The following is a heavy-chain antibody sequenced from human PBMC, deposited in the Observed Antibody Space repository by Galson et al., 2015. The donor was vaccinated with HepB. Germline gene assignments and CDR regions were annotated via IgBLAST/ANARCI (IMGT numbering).Heavy chain of an antibody. V-gene: IGHV3-48*04. Sequence: SLRLSCAASGFTFSSYSMNWVRQAPGKGLEWVSYISSSSSTIYYADSVKGRFTISRDNAKNSLYLQMNSLRAEDTAVYYCAPPLAAAGTWGQGTLVTVSS. CDR2: ISSSSSTI. D-gene: IGHD6-13*01. J-gene: IGHJ4*02. CDR1: GFTFSSYS. CDR3: APPLAAAGT.